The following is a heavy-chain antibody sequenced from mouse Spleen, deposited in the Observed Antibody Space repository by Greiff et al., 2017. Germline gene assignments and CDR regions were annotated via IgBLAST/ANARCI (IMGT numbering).Heavy chain of an antibody. Sequence: VQLQQPGAELVKPGASVKLSCKASGYTFTSYWMHWVKQRPGRGLEWIGRIDPNSGGTKYNEKFKSKATLTVDKPSSTAYMQLSSLTSEDSAVYYCAREDYGSSYVWYFDVWGTGTTVTVSS. CDR1: GYTFTSYW. D-gene: IGHD1-1*01. CDR2: IDPNSGGT. CDR3: AREDYGSSYVWYFDV. V-gene: IGHV1-72*01. J-gene: IGHJ1*03.